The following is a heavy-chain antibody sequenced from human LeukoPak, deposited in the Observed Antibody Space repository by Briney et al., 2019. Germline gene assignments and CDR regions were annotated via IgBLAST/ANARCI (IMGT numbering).Heavy chain of an antibody. CDR2: IYHSGST. J-gene: IGHJ4*02. CDR1: GYSISSGYC. CDR3: ASYSSSSLRYDFDY. V-gene: IGHV4-38-2*01. D-gene: IGHD6-6*01. Sequence: SETLSLTCAVSGYSISSGYCWGWIRQPPGKGLEWIGSIYHSGSTYYNPSLKSRVTISVDTSKNQFSLKLSSVTAADTAVYYCASYSSSSLRYDFDYWGQGTLVTVSS.